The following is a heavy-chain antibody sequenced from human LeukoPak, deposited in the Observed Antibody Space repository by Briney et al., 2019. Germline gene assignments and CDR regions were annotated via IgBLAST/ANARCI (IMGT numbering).Heavy chain of an antibody. V-gene: IGHV3-21*01. Sequence: GSLRLSCAASGFTFSSYSMNWVRQAPGKGLEWVSSISSSSSYIYYADSVKGRFTISRDNAKNSLYLQVNSLRAEDTAVYYCARVYSGYHLRYFDLWGRGTLVTVSS. CDR2: ISSSSSYI. CDR3: ARVYSGYHLRYFDL. CDR1: GFTFSSYS. D-gene: IGHD5-12*01. J-gene: IGHJ2*01.